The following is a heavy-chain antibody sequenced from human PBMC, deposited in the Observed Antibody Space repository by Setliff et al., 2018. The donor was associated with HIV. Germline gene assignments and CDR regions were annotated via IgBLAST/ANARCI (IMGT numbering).Heavy chain of an antibody. CDR3: ARVVVERATIFDF. CDR2: IYYSGNT. Sequence: KTSETLRLSCAASGFSFSSYDMSWIRQPPGKGLEWIGYIYYSGNTYFNPALKSRITMSVDTSEDQFSLKLSSVTAADTAVYYCARVVVERATIFDFWGPETLVTVSS. CDR1: GFSFSSYD. D-gene: IGHD5-12*01. V-gene: IGHV4-30-4*08. J-gene: IGHJ4*02.